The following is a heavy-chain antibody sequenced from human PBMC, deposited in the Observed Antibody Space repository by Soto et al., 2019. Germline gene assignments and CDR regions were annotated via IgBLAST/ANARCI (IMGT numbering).Heavy chain of an antibody. J-gene: IGHJ6*03. V-gene: IGHV4-39*01. CDR2: ISYSGST. D-gene: IGHD4-4*01. CDR3: ARLNLDYSNYYYMDV. Sequence: TSETLCVTCTVAGGSISSSSFYWGWIRQPPGKGLEWIGSISYSGSTYYNPSLKSRVTISVDTSNNQFSLKLSSVTAADTAVYYCARLNLDYSNYYYMDVWGKGTTVTVSS. CDR1: GGSISSSSFY.